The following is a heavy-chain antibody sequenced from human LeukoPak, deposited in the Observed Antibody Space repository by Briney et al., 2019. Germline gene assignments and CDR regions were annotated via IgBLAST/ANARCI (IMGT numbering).Heavy chain of an antibody. D-gene: IGHD1-26*01. Sequence: PGGSLRLSCAASGVTFSSYWMHWVRQAPGKGLVWVSRINTDGSITSYADSVKGRFTISRDNAKNTLYLQVNSLRGEDTAVYYCERIWEGAYWGQGTLVTVSS. CDR1: GVTFSSYW. J-gene: IGHJ4*02. CDR2: INTDGSIT. V-gene: IGHV3-74*01. CDR3: ERIWEGAY.